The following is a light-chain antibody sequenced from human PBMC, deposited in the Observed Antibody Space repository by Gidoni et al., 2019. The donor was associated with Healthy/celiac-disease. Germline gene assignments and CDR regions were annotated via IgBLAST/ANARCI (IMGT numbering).Light chain of an antibody. CDR3: SSYTSSSTEV. V-gene: IGLV2-14*01. CDR2: EVS. J-gene: IGLJ3*02. Sequence: QSALTQPASVSGSPGQSITISCTGTSRDVGGYNYVSWYQQHPGKAPNLMIYEVSNRPSGVSNRFSGSKSGNTASLTISGLQAEDEADYYCSSYTSSSTEVFGGGTKLTVL. CDR1: SRDVGGYNY.